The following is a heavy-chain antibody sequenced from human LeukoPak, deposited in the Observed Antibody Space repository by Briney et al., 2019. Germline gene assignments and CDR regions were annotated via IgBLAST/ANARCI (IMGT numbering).Heavy chain of an antibody. D-gene: IGHD1-26*01. J-gene: IGHJ4*02. CDR1: GGSINSYY. V-gene: IGHV4-59*01. CDR3: ARLFHPALSGNYPFDY. Sequence: PSETLSLTCTVSGGSINSYYWSWIRQPPGKGLEWIAYIYYSGSTSYNPSLKSQVTISVDTSKNQFSLKLNSVTAADTAMYYCARLFHPALSGNYPFDYWGQGTLVTVSS. CDR2: IYYSGST.